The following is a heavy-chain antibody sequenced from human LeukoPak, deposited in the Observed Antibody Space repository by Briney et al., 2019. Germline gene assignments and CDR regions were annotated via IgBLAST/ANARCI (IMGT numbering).Heavy chain of an antibody. J-gene: IGHJ3*02. Sequence: SETLSLTCAVSGASMTFYYWGWVRQPAGKGLEWIGRIYTSGSTKYNPSLKSRVTMSVDTSKNQVSLNLSSVTAADTAVYYCARGQVGTVENRKLAFDIWGQGTYVTVSS. D-gene: IGHD1-26*01. CDR2: IYTSGST. CDR3: ARGQVGTVENRKLAFDI. CDR1: GASMTFYY. V-gene: IGHV4-4*07.